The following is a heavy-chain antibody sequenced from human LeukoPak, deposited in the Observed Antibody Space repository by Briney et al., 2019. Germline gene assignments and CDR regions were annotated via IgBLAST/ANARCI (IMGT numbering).Heavy chain of an antibody. CDR1: GFTFSTYA. CDR3: ARLRSSWLFDY. J-gene: IGHJ4*02. Sequence: PGGSLRLSCAASGFTFSTYAMRWVRQAPGKGLEWVSAIRGSGGSTYYADSVKGRFTFSRDNSKNTLYLQMNSLRAEDTAVYYCARLRSSWLFDYWGQGTLVTVSS. V-gene: IGHV3-23*01. CDR2: IRGSGGST. D-gene: IGHD6-13*01.